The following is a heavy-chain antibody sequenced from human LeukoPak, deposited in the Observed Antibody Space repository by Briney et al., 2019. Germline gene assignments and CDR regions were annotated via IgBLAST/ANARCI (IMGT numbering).Heavy chain of an antibody. CDR3: AKDFGGAFDI. V-gene: IGHV3-30*18. Sequence: GSLRLSCAASGFTFSSSGMHWVRQAPGKGLEWVAVISYDGSNKYYADSVKGRFTISRDNSKNTLYLQMNSLRAEDTAVYYCAKDFGGAFDIWGQGTMVTVSS. CDR1: GFTFSSSG. CDR2: ISYDGSNK. D-gene: IGHD3-10*01. J-gene: IGHJ3*02.